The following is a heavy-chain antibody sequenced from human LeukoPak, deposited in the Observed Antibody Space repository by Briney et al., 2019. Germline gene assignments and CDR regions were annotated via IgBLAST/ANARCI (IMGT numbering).Heavy chain of an antibody. Sequence: SETLSLTCAVYGGSFSGYYWSWIRQPPGKGLEWIGEINHSGSTNYNPSLKSRVTISVDTSKNQFSLKLSSVTAADTAVYYCARLGYSYGDFDYWGQGTLVTVSS. CDR3: ARLGYSYGDFDY. CDR2: INHSGST. V-gene: IGHV4-34*01. J-gene: IGHJ4*02. CDR1: GGSFSGYY. D-gene: IGHD5-18*01.